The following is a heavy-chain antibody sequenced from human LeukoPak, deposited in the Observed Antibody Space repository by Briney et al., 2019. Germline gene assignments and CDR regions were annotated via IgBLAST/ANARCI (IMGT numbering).Heavy chain of an antibody. V-gene: IGHV3-74*01. D-gene: IGHD1-26*01. Sequence: GSLRLSCAASGFTLTSYWMYWVRQAPGKGLVWVAPINSDGSITNYADSVKGRFTISRDNAKNTLYLQMNSLRAEDTAVYYCAGVGGARVYWGQGTLVTISS. CDR2: INSDGSIT. CDR1: GFTLTSYW. J-gene: IGHJ4*02. CDR3: AGVGGARVY.